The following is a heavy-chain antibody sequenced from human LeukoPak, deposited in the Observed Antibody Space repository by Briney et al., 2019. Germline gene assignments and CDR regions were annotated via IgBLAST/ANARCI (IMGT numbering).Heavy chain of an antibody. CDR3: ARHHEYCHTPGCLKPYDY. CDR1: GYTFTDYY. CDR2: INPNSGGT. J-gene: IGHJ4*02. V-gene: IGHV1-2*02. Sequence: ASVKVSCKASGYTFTDYYMHWVRQAPGQGLEWMGWINPNSGGTNYAQKFQGRVTMTRDTSISTAYMELSSLTSDDTAVYYCARHHEYCHTPGCLKPYDYWGQGTLVTVSS. D-gene: IGHD2/OR15-2a*01.